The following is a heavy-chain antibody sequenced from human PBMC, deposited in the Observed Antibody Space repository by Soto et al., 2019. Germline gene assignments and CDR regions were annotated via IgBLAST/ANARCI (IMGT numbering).Heavy chain of an antibody. CDR3: ARDSGGDIVVVPAAGSYYYYGMDV. CDR2: TYYRSKWYN. Sequence: SQTLSLTCAISGDSVSSNSAAWNWIRQSPSRGLEWLGRTYYRSKWYNDYAVSVKSRITINPDTSKNQFSLQLNSVAPGDTAVYYCARDSGGDIVVVPAAGSYYYYGMDVWGQGTTVTVSS. D-gene: IGHD2-2*01. J-gene: IGHJ6*02. CDR1: GDSVSSNSAA. V-gene: IGHV6-1*01.